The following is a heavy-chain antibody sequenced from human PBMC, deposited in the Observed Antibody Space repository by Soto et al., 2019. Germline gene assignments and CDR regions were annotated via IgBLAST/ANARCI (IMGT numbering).Heavy chain of an antibody. V-gene: IGHV4-30-4*01. CDR1: GGSISSGDYY. D-gene: IGHD6-13*01. J-gene: IGHJ5*02. Sequence: QVQLQESGPGLVKPSQTLSLTCTVSGGSISSGDYYWSWIRQPPGKGLEWIGYIFYSGNTYYNPSLKSRVSISGDTSKNQFSLKLSSVTAADTAVYYCARDRGSSWMYKWFDPWGQGTLVTVSS. CDR2: IFYSGNT. CDR3: ARDRGSSWMYKWFDP.